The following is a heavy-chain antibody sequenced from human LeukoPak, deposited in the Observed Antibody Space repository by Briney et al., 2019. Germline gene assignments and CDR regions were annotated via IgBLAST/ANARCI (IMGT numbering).Heavy chain of an antibody. D-gene: IGHD4-11*01. Sequence: HTGGSLRLSCAASGFTFDDYAMHWVRQAPGKGLEWVSGIRWNSFNIGYADSVKGRFTISRDNAQNSLYLQMNSLRAEDMALYYCVKGGSYSDYRLGYFQHWGQGTLVTVSS. CDR2: IRWNSFNI. CDR1: GFTFDDYA. CDR3: VKGGSYSDYRLGYFQH. J-gene: IGHJ1*01. V-gene: IGHV3-9*03.